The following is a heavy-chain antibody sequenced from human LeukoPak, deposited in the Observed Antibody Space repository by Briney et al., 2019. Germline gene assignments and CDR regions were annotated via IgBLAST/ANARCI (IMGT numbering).Heavy chain of an antibody. CDR3: ARDHEWFGELYSWFDP. J-gene: IGHJ5*02. V-gene: IGHV4-38-2*02. Sequence: SETLSLTCTVSGYSISSGYYWGWIRQPPGKGLEWIGSIYHSGSTYYNPSLKSRVTISVDTSKNQFSLKLSSVTAADTAVYYCARDHEWFGELYSWFDPWGQGILVTVSS. CDR2: IYHSGST. D-gene: IGHD3-10*01. CDR1: GYSISSGYY.